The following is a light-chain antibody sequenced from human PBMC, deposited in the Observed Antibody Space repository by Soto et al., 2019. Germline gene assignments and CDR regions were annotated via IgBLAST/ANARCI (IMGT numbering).Light chain of an antibody. CDR3: CSYAVSGTYV. CDR1: SSVVGGYNY. V-gene: IGLV2-11*01. CDR2: DVS. J-gene: IGLJ1*01. Sequence: QSALTQPRSVSGSPGQSVTISCTGTSSVVGGYNYVSWYQQHPGKAPKLMIYDVSKRPSGVPDRFSGSKSDNTASLTISGLQAEDEADYYCCSYAVSGTYVFGTGTKVTVL.